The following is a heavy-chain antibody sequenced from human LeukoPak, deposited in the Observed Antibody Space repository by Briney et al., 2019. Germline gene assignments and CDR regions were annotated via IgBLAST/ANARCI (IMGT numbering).Heavy chain of an antibody. Sequence: PSETLSLTCTVSGGSISSSSYYWGWIRQPPGKGLEWIGSIYYSGSTYYNPSLKSRVTISVDTSKNQFSLKLGSVTAADTAVYCCARQGNPVDYWGQGTLVTVSS. CDR1: GGSISSSSYY. CDR2: IYYSGST. CDR3: ARQGNPVDY. J-gene: IGHJ4*02. V-gene: IGHV4-39*01. D-gene: IGHD1-14*01.